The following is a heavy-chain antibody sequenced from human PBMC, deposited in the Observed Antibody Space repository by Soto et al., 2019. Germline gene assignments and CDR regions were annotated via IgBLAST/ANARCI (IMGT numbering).Heavy chain of an antibody. CDR2: INAGNGNT. D-gene: IGHD1-26*01. V-gene: IGHV1-3*05. Sequence: QVQLVQSGAEEKKPGASVKVSCKASGYTFTSYAMHWVRQAPGQRLEWMGWINAGNGNTKYSQKFQGRVTITRDTSASTAYMELSSLRSEDTAVYCCARAGVGATPNDYWGQGTLVTVSS. CDR3: ARAGVGATPNDY. J-gene: IGHJ4*02. CDR1: GYTFTSYA.